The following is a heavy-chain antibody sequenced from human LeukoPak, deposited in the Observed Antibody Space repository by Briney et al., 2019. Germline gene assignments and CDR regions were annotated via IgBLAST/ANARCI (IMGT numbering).Heavy chain of an antibody. CDR3: ARGGSRSSTSCVLDY. CDR2: ISSDGSST. J-gene: IGHJ4*02. CDR1: GFTFSSNW. V-gene: IGHV3-74*01. Sequence: GGSLRLSCAASGFTFSSNWMYWVRQAPGKGLVWVSYISSDGSSTNYADSVKGRFTISRDNAKKSLYLQMNSLRAEDTAIYYCARGGSRSSTSCVLDYWGQGTLVTVSS. D-gene: IGHD2-2*01.